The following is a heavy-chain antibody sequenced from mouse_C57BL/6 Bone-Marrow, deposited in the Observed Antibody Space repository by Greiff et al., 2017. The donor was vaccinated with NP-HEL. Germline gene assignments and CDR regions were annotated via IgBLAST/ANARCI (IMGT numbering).Heavy chain of an antibody. CDR3: ARLPHYYGSSYWYFDV. CDR2: ISDGGSYT. V-gene: IGHV5-4*03. J-gene: IGHJ1*03. CDR1: GFTFSSYA. D-gene: IGHD1-1*01. Sequence: EVKVVESGGGLVKPGGSLKLSCAASGFTFSSYAMSWVRQTPEKRLEWVATISDGGSYTYYPDNVKGRFTISRDNAKNNLYLQMSHLKSEDTAMYYCARLPHYYGSSYWYFDVWGTGTTVTVSS.